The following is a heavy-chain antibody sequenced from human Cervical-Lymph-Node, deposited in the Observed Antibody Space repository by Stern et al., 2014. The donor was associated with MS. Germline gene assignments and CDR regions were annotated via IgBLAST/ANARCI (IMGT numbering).Heavy chain of an antibody. CDR2: IGVRSDWT. CDR1: GFTFSGSG. Sequence: EVQLVESGGGLVQPGESLRLSCAASGFTFSGSGMPWVRQAPGKGLEWVSAIGVRSDWTDYADSVRCRFAISRDNSKNRLYLQMNSLKAEDTAVYYCAKGSPNVDYWGQGTLVTVSS. CDR3: AKGSPNVDY. J-gene: IGHJ4*02. V-gene: IGHV3-23*04.